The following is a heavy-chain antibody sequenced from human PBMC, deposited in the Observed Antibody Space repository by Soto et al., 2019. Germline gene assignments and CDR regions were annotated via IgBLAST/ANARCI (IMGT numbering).Heavy chain of an antibody. V-gene: IGHV3-48*01. CDR2: ISSSSSTI. J-gene: IGHJ4*02. CDR1: GFTFSSYS. Sequence: GGSLRLSCAASGFTFSSYSMNWVRQAPGKGLEWVSYISSSSSTIYYAASVKGRFTISRDDSTNSLYLQMNSLKSEDTAVYYCARDTLGTIDYWGQGTLVTVSS. D-gene: IGHD7-27*01. CDR3: ARDTLGTIDY.